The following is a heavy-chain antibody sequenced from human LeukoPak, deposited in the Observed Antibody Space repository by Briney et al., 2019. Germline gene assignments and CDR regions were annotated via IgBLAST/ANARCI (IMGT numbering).Heavy chain of an antibody. CDR3: ASRHCSGGGCYFAGADPFDY. CDR1: GFTFSSYS. CDR2: ISSSSSTI. V-gene: IGHV3-48*01. D-gene: IGHD2-15*01. Sequence: GGSLRLSCAASGFTFSSYSMNWVRQAPGKGLEWVSYISSSSSTIYYADSVKGRFTISRDNAKNTLYLQMNSLRAEDTAVYYCASRHCSGGGCYFAGADPFDYWGQGTLVTVSS. J-gene: IGHJ4*02.